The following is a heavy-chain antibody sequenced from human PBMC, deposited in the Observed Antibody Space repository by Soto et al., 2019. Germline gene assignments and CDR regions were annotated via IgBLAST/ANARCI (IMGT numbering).Heavy chain of an antibody. CDR2: LTPSGGET. CDR1: GFTFSTNA. V-gene: IGHV3-23*01. D-gene: IGHD4-17*01. J-gene: IGHJ3*02. Sequence: GGSLRLSCVASGFTFSTNAMSWVRQAPGKGLEWVSALTPSGGETYYADSVKGRFTISRDNSMNALYLQMNSLRIEDTAVYYCARPRGYGVFDAYDIWGQGTMVTVSS. CDR3: ARPRGYGVFDAYDI.